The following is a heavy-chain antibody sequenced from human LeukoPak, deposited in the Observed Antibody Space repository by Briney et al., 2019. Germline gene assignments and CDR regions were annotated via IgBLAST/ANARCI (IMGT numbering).Heavy chain of an antibody. D-gene: IGHD6-13*01. CDR2: INWNGGST. CDR1: GFTFDDYG. CDR3: ARAKGYSSSWDYFDY. J-gene: IGHJ4*02. Sequence: GGSPRLSCAASGFTFDDYGMSWVRQAPGKGLEWVSGINWNGGSTGYADSVKGRFTISRDNAKNSLYLQMNSLRAEDTALYHCARAKGYSSSWDYFDYWGQGTLVTVSS. V-gene: IGHV3-20*01.